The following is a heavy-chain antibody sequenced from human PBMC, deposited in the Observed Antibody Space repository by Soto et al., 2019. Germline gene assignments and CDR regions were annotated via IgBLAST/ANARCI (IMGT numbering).Heavy chain of an antibody. CDR1: GFILRSFW. J-gene: IGHJ4*02. Sequence: GGSLRLSCAASGFILRSFWMSWVRQAPGKGLEWVANIKQDGTEKNYLDSVKGRFTISRDNAKNSLYLQMNSLRAEDTAVYYCASRYLEYCFSSCLSIDYWGQETLVTVSS. D-gene: IGHD2-2*01. CDR2: IKQDGTEK. CDR3: ASRYLEYCFSSCLSIDY. V-gene: IGHV3-7*05.